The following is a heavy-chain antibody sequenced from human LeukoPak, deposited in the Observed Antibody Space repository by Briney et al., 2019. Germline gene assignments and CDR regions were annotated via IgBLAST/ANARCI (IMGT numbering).Heavy chain of an antibody. CDR3: AKDRHCSSTNCLPFDY. D-gene: IGHD2-2*01. Sequence: QAGGSLRLSCAASGFTFSSYAMSWVRQAPGKGLEWVSAISGSGGSTYYADSVKGRFTISRDNSKNTLYLQMNSLRAEDTAVYYCAKDRHCSSTNCLPFDYWGQGTLVTVSS. V-gene: IGHV3-23*01. CDR2: ISGSGGST. CDR1: GFTFSSYA. J-gene: IGHJ4*02.